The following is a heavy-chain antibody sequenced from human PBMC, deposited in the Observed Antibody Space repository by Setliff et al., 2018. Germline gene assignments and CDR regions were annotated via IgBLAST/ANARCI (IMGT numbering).Heavy chain of an antibody. CDR3: AISTIFGVVSPTPDAFDI. Sequence: ASVKVSCKASGGTFSIYTISWVRQAPGQGLEWMGRIIPIFGTANYAQKFQGRVTITADKSTSTAYTELSSLRSEDTAVYYCAISTIFGVVSPTPDAFDIWGQGTMVTVSS. D-gene: IGHD3-3*01. CDR1: GGTFSIYT. V-gene: IGHV1-69*08. CDR2: IIPIFGTA. J-gene: IGHJ3*02.